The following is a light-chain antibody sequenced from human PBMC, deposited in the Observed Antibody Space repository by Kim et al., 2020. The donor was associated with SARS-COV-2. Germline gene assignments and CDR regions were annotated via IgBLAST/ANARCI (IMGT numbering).Light chain of an antibody. CDR2: GAS. V-gene: IGKV3-20*01. CDR1: QSVSSDY. CDR3: QQYGSSPPYT. J-gene: IGKJ2*01. Sequence: SPWERATLSCRASQSVSSDYLAWYQQKPGQAPRLLIYGASSRATGIPDSFSGSGSGTDFTLTISRLEPEDFAVYYCQQYGSSPPYTFGQGTKLEI.